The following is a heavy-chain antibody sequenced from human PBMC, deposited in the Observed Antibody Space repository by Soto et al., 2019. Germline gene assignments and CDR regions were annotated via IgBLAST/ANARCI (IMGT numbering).Heavy chain of an antibody. J-gene: IGHJ4*02. CDR2: IFWDDDK. Sequence: QITLKESGPTLVKPTQTLTLTCTFSGFSLRNSGVGVGWIRQSPGKALEWLALIFWDDDKRYSPSLKSRFTINEDTSKTQVVPTVTSMDHVDTATFYCAHLITGCFYCDYGGQGTVVTVSP. V-gene: IGHV2-5*02. CDR1: GFSLRNSGVG. CDR3: AHLITGCFYCDY. D-gene: IGHD3-16*01.